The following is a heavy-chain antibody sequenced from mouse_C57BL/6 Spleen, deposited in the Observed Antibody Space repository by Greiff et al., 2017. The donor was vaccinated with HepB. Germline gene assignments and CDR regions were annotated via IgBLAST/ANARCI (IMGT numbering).Heavy chain of an antibody. CDR1: GYTFTSYW. CDR2: IDPSDSYT. CDR3: ARWGDYDAMDY. J-gene: IGHJ4*01. V-gene: IGHV1-69*01. Sequence: QVQLQQSGAELVMPGASVKLSCKASGYTFTSYWMHWVKQRPGQGLEWIGEIDPSDSYTNYNQKFKGKSTLTVDKSSSTAYMQLSSLTSEDSAVYYCARWGDYDAMDYWGQGTSVTVSS.